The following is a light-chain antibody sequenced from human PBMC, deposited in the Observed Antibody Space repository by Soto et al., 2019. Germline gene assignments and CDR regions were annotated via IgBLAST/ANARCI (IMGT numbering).Light chain of an antibody. Sequence: QSVLTQPPSVSGSPGQSVTISCTGTSADVGIYNRVAWYQQPPGTSPKLVICGVSNRPSGVPDRFSGSKSGSTASLTISGLQADDEADYYCSSYTTSNTYVFGTGTKVTVL. CDR1: SADVGIYNR. CDR2: GVS. J-gene: IGLJ1*01. CDR3: SSYTTSNTYV. V-gene: IGLV2-18*02.